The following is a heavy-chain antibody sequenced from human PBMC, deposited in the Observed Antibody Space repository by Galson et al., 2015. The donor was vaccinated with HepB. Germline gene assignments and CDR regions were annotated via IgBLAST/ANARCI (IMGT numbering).Heavy chain of an antibody. CDR3: ARRLGYCSSTSCYGAFDI. CDR1: GFTFSSYA. CDR2: ISGSGGST. J-gene: IGHJ3*02. Sequence: SLRLSCAASGFTFSSYAMSWVRQAPGKGLEWVSAISGSGGSTYYADSVKGRFTISRDNSRNTLYLQMNSLRAEDTAVYYCARRLGYCSSTSCYGAFDIWGQGTMVTVSS. D-gene: IGHD2-2*01. V-gene: IGHV3-23*01.